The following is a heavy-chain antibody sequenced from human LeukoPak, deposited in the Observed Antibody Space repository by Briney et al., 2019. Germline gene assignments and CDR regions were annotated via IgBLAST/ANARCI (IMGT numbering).Heavy chain of an antibody. CDR2: ISGSGGST. V-gene: IGHV3-23*01. CDR3: AKDKAFYCSSTSCYNDY. J-gene: IGHJ4*02. Sequence: GGSLRLSCAASGFTFSSYAMSWARQAPGKGLEWVSAISGSGGSTYYADSVKGRFTISRDNSKNTLYLQMNSLRAEDTAVYYCAKDKAFYCSSTSCYNDYWGQGTLVTVSS. D-gene: IGHD2-2*02. CDR1: GFTFSSYA.